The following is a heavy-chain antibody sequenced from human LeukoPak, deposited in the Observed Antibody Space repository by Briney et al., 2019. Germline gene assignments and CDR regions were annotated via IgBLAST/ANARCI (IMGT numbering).Heavy chain of an antibody. D-gene: IGHD3-9*01. CDR1: GGSISSYY. V-gene: IGHV4-59*12. CDR2: IYYSGST. J-gene: IGHJ3*02. Sequence: SETLSLTCTVSGGSISSYYWSWIRQPPGKGLEWIGYIYYSGSTNYNPSLKSRATISVDTSKNQFSLKLSSVTAADTAVYYCAGVSDYDILTGYWGAFDIWGQGTMVTVSS. CDR3: AGVSDYDILTGYWGAFDI.